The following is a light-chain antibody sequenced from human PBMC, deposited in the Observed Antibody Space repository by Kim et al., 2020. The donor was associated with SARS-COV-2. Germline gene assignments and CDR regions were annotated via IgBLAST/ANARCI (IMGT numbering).Light chain of an antibody. J-gene: IGKJ2*01. CDR1: QSVTSNY. V-gene: IGKV3-20*01. CDR3: QQYISSPFN. Sequence: LAPGGRATLSCRASQSVTSNYLAWYQQKPGQAPRLLIYDASSSATGIPDRFSGSGTGTDFTLIISRLEPEDFAVYYCQQYISSPFNFGPGTKLEI. CDR2: DAS.